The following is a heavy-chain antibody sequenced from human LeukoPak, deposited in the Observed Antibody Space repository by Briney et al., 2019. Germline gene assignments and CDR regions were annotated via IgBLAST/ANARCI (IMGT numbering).Heavy chain of an antibody. D-gene: IGHD6-13*01. V-gene: IGHV3-23*01. Sequence: AGGSLRLSCAASGFTFSIYPMSWVRQAPGKGLEWVSAISGSGGSTYYADSVKGRFTISRDNAKNSLYLQMNSLRAEDTAVYYCARGSPSDRHSSSWYGIDYWGQGTLVTVSS. CDR3: ARGSPSDRHSSSWYGIDY. CDR1: GFTFSIYP. J-gene: IGHJ4*02. CDR2: ISGSGGST.